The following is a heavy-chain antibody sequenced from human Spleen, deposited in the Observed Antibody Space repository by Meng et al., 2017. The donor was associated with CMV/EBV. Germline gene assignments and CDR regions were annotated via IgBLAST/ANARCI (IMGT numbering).Heavy chain of an antibody. D-gene: IGHD2-2*01. CDR3: ARDCSSTSCTIRAFDY. CDR1: GNFSSYA. Sequence: GNFSSYAISWVRQAPGQGLEWMGGIIPIFGTANYAQKLQGRVTMTTDTSTSTAYMELRSLRSDDTAVYYCARDCSSTSCTIRAFDYWGQGTLVTVSS. J-gene: IGHJ4*02. V-gene: IGHV1-69*05. CDR2: IIPIFGTA.